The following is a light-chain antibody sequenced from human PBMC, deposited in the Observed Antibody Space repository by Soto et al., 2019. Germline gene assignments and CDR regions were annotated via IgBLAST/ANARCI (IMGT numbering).Light chain of an antibody. CDR3: QQYGSSGT. CDR2: SAS. CDR1: QSVSSK. J-gene: IGKJ1*01. V-gene: IGKV3-15*01. Sequence: EVVMRQSPATLSVSPGEGATLSCRASQSVSSKLAWYQQRPGQAPRLLIYSASTRATGIPARFSGSGSGTEFTLTISSLQSEDFAVYYCQQYGSSGTFGQGTKVDIK.